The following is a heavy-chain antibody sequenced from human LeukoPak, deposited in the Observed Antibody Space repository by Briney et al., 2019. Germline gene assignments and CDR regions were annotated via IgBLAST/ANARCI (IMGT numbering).Heavy chain of an antibody. D-gene: IGHD4-23*01. Sequence: SETLSLTCTVSGGSISSSSYYWGWIRQPPGKGLEWIGNIYYPGSTYYSPSLKSRVTISVDTSKNQFSLKLYSVTAANTAVYYCATRPTPPYYYYYMDVWGKGTTVTVSS. CDR3: ATRPTPPYYYYYMDV. CDR2: IYYPGST. V-gene: IGHV4-39*07. CDR1: GGSISSSSYY. J-gene: IGHJ6*03.